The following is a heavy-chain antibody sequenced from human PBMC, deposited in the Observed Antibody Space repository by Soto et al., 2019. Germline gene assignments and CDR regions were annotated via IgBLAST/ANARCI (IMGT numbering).Heavy chain of an antibody. D-gene: IGHD2-2*01. CDR1: GFTFSSYA. J-gene: IGHJ6*03. CDR3: AKDPGSTSDLFYYYYMDV. CDR2: ISGSGGST. V-gene: IGHV3-23*01. Sequence: GESLKISCAASGFTFSSYAMSWVRQAPGKGLEWVSAISGSGGSTYYADSVKGRFTISRDNSKNTLYLQMNSLRAEDTAVYYCAKDPGSTSDLFYYYYMDVWGKGTTVTVSS.